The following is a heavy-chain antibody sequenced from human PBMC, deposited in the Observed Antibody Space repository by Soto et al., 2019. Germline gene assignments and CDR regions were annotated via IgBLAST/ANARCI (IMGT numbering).Heavy chain of an antibody. Sequence: QVQLVQSGAEVKRPESSMKVSCKPSGGTFNNYAINWVRQAPGQGLEWMGAIIPISGTTKYAQKFQGRVTITADKSTSTVYMDLSSLRSEDTAVYYCARWGGLSCSGAVCFKKPFDYWGQEPWSPSPQ. V-gene: IGHV1-69*06. CDR3: ARWGGLSCSGAVCFKKPFDY. J-gene: IGHJ4*01. CDR1: GGTFNNYA. D-gene: IGHD2-8*02. CDR2: IIPISGTT.